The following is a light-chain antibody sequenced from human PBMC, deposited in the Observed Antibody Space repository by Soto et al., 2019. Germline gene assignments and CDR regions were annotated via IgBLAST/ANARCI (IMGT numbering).Light chain of an antibody. CDR1: QSLLHSNGYNY. CDR2: LGS. CDR3: MQALQTPPT. V-gene: IGKV2-28*01. Sequence: DIVMTQSPLSLPVTPGEPASISCRSSQSLLHSNGYNYLDWYLQKPGQSPQLLIYLGSNRASEVPDRFSGSGSGTDFTLKISRVEAEDVGVYYCMQALQTPPTFGQGTKVDIK. J-gene: IGKJ1*01.